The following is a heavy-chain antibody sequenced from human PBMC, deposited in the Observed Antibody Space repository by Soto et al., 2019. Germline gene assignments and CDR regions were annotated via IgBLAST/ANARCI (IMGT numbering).Heavy chain of an antibody. CDR2: VKEEESKR. CDR3: AKGLTVVCGGIIRTYYYYYGMDV. J-gene: IGHJ6*02. D-gene: IGHD3-10*01. CDR1: GFTFSSHW. V-gene: IGHV3-7*03. Sequence: PAGSLRLSCAASGFTFSSHWMCWVCQAPGKGLERVANVKEEESKRYYDDSVKARYNISRNNAKNTLYLKMNSLRAEDTGVYYCAKGLTVVCGGIIRTYYYYYGMDVWGQGTMVTVSS.